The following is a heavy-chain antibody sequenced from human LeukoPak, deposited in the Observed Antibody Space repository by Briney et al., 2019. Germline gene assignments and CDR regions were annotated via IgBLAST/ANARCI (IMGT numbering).Heavy chain of an antibody. D-gene: IGHD2-2*01. Sequence: SETLSLTCTVAGGSISSYYWSWMRQPPGKGLEWIGYIYTSGSTNYNPSLRSRVTISVDTSKNQFSLKLSSVTAADTAVYYCARHLGQLAVFDYWGQGTLVTVSS. CDR2: IYTSGST. CDR3: ARHLGQLAVFDY. V-gene: IGHV4-4*09. CDR1: GGSISSYY. J-gene: IGHJ4*02.